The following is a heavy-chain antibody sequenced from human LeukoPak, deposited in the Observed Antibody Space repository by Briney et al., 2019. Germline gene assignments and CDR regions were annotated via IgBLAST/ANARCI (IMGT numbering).Heavy chain of an antibody. V-gene: IGHV3-21*01. Sequence: PGGSLRLSCAASGFTFSSYSMNWVRQAPGKGLEWVSSISSSSSYIYYADSVKGRFTISRDNAKNSLYLQMNSLRAEDTAMYYCARDPSSYGDYYYYYGMDVWGQGTTVTVSS. D-gene: IGHD4-17*01. CDR1: GFTFSSYS. J-gene: IGHJ6*02. CDR2: ISSSSSYI. CDR3: ARDPSSYGDYYYYYGMDV.